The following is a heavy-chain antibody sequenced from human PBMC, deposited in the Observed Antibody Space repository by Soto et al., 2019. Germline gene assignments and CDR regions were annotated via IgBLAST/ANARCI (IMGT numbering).Heavy chain of an antibody. D-gene: IGHD1-26*01. Sequence: ASVKVSCKASGYTFTGHYINWVPQAPEQGPEWMGEIGPESGATRYAEKFQGRVTMTLDTSITTVYMELKNLSPDDTAVYYCGRGRSGQIVVFYWGQGTPVTVSS. CDR1: GYTFTGHY. CDR3: GRGRSGQIVVFY. J-gene: IGHJ4*02. CDR2: IGPESGAT. V-gene: IGHV1-2*02.